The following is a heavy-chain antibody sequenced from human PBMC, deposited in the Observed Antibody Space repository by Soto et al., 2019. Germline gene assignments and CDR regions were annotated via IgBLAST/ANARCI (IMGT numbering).Heavy chain of an antibody. V-gene: IGHV1-69*10. J-gene: IGHJ3*02. CDR2: IIPILGIA. Sequence: ASVKVSCKASGGTFSSYTISWVRQAPGQGLEWMGRIIPILGIANYAQKFQGRVTITADKSTSTAYMELSSLRSEDTAVYYCAREEGHLHDYIWGSQRGAFDIWGQGTMVTVSS. D-gene: IGHD3-16*01. CDR1: GGTFSSYT. CDR3: AREEGHLHDYIWGSQRGAFDI.